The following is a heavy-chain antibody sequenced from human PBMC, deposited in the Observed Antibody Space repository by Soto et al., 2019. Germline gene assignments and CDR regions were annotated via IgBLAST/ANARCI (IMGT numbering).Heavy chain of an antibody. V-gene: IGHV3-30-3*01. CDR3: ARSTRAYCGGDCYSADAFDI. J-gene: IGHJ3*02. CDR1: GFTFSSYA. D-gene: IGHD2-21*02. Sequence: QVQLVESGGGVVQPGRSLRLSCAASGFTFSSYAMHWVRQAPGKGLEWVAVISYDGSNKYYADSVKGRFTISRDNSKNTLYLQMNSLRAEDTAVYYCARSTRAYCGGDCYSADAFDIWGQGTMVTVSS. CDR2: ISYDGSNK.